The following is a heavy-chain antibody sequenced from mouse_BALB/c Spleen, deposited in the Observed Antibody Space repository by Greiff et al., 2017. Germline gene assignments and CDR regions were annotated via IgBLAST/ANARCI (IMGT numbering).Heavy chain of an antibody. CDR1: GYTFTSYT. V-gene: IGHV1-4*01. CDR2: INPSSGYT. D-gene: IGHD2-14*01. CDR3: AYYRYAPWFAY. J-gene: IGHJ3*01. Sequence: QVQLQQSGAELARPGASVKMSCKASGYTFTSYTMHWVKQRPGQGLEWIGYINPSSGYTNYNQKFKDKATLTADKSSSTAYMQLSSLTSEDSAVYYCAYYRYAPWFAYWGQGTLVTVSA.